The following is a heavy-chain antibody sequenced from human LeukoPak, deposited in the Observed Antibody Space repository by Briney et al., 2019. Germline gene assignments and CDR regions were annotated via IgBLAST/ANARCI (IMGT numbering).Heavy chain of an antibody. Sequence: SETLSLTCTVSGGSVSSYYWSWIRQPPGKGLEWIAYIYYSGSTKYNPSLKSRVTISLDRSKNQFSLKLSSVTAADTAVYYCARGPRRGYCSSTSCPNWFDPWGQGTLVTVSS. V-gene: IGHV4-59*02. CDR2: IYYSGST. D-gene: IGHD2-2*01. CDR1: GGSVSSYY. CDR3: ARGPRRGYCSSTSCPNWFDP. J-gene: IGHJ5*02.